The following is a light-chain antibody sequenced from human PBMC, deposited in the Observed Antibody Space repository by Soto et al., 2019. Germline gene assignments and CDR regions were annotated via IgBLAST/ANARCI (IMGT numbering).Light chain of an antibody. V-gene: IGKV3-11*01. CDR2: DAS. CDR3: QQRSNWPLT. J-gene: IGKJ4*01. CDR1: QSVSSY. Sequence: EIVLTQSPATVSLSPGERSTLSFMASQSVSSYLAWYQQKPGQAPRLLIYDASNRATGIPARFSGSGSGTDFTLTISSLEPEDFAVYYCQQRSNWPLTFGGGTKVDI.